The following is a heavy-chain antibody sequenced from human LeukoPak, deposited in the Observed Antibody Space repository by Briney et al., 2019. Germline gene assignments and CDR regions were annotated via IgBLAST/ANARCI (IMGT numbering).Heavy chain of an antibody. CDR3: ARQVSDYFYYYIDV. J-gene: IGHJ6*03. Sequence: PSETLSLTCSVSGGSISSSSYYWNWIRQPPGTGLEWVGSIYYSGTTYYNSSLKSRVTISEDTSKNRFSLMLTSVTAADTAVYYCARQVSDYFYYYIDVWGEGTTVVVSS. CDR1: GGSISSSSYY. CDR2: IYYSGTT. V-gene: IGHV4-39*01.